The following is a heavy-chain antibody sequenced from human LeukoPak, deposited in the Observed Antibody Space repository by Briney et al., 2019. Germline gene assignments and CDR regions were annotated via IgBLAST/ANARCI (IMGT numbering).Heavy chain of an antibody. Sequence: GGSLRLSCAASGLAFGSSSMSWVRQAPGEGLEWVAGISSSGATTYYADSLKGRLTISRDNSKNTLYLQMNSLRAEDTAVYYCAGRTVVPGTLEFWGQGILVTVSS. J-gene: IGHJ4*01. CDR3: AGRTVVPGTLEF. CDR1: GLAFGSSS. CDR2: ISSSGATT. V-gene: IGHV3-23*01. D-gene: IGHD6-19*01.